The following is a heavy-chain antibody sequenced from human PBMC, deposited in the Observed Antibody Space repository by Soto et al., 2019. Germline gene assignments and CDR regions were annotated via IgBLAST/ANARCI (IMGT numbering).Heavy chain of an antibody. D-gene: IGHD3-22*01. CDR3: ARDTGSYYDSSGYYPLDY. CDR2: ISAYNGNT. CDR1: GYTFTSYG. J-gene: IGHJ4*02. V-gene: IGHV1-18*04. Sequence: ASVKVSCKASGYTFTSYGISWVRQAPGQGLEWMGWISAYNGNTNYAQKLQGRVTMTTDTSTSTAYMELRSLRSDGTAVYYCARDTGSYYDSSGYYPLDYWGQGTLVTVSS.